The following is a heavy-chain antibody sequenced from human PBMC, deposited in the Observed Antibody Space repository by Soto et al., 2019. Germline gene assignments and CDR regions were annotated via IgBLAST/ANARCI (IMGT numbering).Heavy chain of an antibody. J-gene: IGHJ5*02. CDR3: ARAQGWNYFENWFDP. V-gene: IGHV4-34*01. D-gene: IGHD1-7*01. CDR2: INHSGST. Sequence: PSETLSLTCAVYGGSFSGYYWSWIRQPPGKGLEWIGEINHSGSTNYNPSLKSRVTISVDTSKNQFSLKLSSVTAADTAVYYCARAQGWNYFENWFDPWGQGTLVTVSS. CDR1: GGSFSGYY.